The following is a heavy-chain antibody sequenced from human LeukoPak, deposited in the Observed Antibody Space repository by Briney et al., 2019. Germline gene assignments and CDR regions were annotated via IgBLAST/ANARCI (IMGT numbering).Heavy chain of an antibody. CDR3: ASRHFEN. CDR2: LSYDGNNK. V-gene: IGHV3-30-3*01. Sequence: GGSLRLSCATSGFTVSSNYMSWVRQAPGKGLEWVAVLSYDGNNKYYADSVKGRFTISRDNAKNSLYLQMNSLRVEDTAVYYCASRHFENWGQGTLVTVSS. CDR1: GFTVSSNY. J-gene: IGHJ4*02.